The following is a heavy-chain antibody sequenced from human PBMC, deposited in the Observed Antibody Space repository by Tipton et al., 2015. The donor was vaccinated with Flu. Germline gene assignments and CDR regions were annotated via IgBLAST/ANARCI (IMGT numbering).Heavy chain of an antibody. CDR2: IYYSGST. V-gene: IGHV4-39*01. Sequence: TLSLICTVSGGSISSSSYYWGWIRQPPGKGLEWIGSIYYSGSTYYNPSLKSRVTISVDTSKNQFSLKLSSVTAADTAVYYCARHLRCGGDCYSPLPKSGFDPWGQGALVTVSS. J-gene: IGHJ5*02. CDR3: ARHLRCGGDCYSPLPKSGFDP. CDR1: GGSISSSSYY. D-gene: IGHD2-21*02.